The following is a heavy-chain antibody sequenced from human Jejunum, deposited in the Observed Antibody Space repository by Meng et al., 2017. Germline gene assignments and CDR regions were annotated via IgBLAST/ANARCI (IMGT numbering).Heavy chain of an antibody. J-gene: IGHJ4*02. CDR3: ARGGASYQLETRLAY. CDR1: GGTFRSFA. Sequence: QGEAGQSGTEVKRPGASGKVACRASGGTFRSFAISWVRQAPGQGLEWMGGIIPYIGRANYAQNFRGRLTITADESTSTAYLEVSSLRSEDTAVYFCARGGASYQLETRLAYWGQGTLVTVSS. CDR2: IIPYIGRA. V-gene: IGHV1-69*01. D-gene: IGHD1-1*01.